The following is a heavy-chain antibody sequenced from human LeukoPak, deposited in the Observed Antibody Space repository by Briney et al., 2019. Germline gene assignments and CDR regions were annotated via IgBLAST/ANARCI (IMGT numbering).Heavy chain of an antibody. Sequence: PGGSLRLSCAASGFTVSSNYMSWVRQAPGKGLEWVSVIYSGGSTYYADSVKGRFTISRDNAKNSLYLQMSSLRAEDTAVYYCARDAPAGYCSGGSCYSWFDPWGQGTLVTVSS. CDR3: ARDAPAGYCSGGSCYSWFDP. V-gene: IGHV3-53*01. CDR1: GFTVSSNY. CDR2: IYSGGST. J-gene: IGHJ5*02. D-gene: IGHD2-15*01.